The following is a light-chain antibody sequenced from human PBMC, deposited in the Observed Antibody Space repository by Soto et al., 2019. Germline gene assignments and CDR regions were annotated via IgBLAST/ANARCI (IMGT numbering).Light chain of an antibody. CDR1: QSVSST. Sequence: EIVMTQSPATLSVSPGERATLSCMASQSVSSTFAWYQQRPAQAPRLLIYDVSSRATAVPTRFSGSGSGTEFTLTISSLQSEDFAVYHRQQYHNSPLTFGGGTTVEIK. CDR3: QQYHNSPLT. V-gene: IGKV3D-15*01. J-gene: IGKJ4*01. CDR2: DVS.